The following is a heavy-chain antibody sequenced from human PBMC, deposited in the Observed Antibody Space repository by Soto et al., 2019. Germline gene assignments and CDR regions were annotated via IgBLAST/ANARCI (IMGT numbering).Heavy chain of an antibody. Sequence: GGSLRLSCSASGFTFSGFDMHWVRQPTGKGLEWVSSIGTAGDTYYAVSVKGRFTISRDNAKNSLSLQMNSLRAGDMAVYFCAKSQEIGTHFFDSWGQGTQVTVSS. CDR2: IGTAGDT. J-gene: IGHJ4*02. D-gene: IGHD6-13*01. CDR3: AKSQEIGTHFFDS. V-gene: IGHV3-13*01. CDR1: GFTFSGFD.